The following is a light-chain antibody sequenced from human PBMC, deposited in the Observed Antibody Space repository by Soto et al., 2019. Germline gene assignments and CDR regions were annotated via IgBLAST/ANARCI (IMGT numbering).Light chain of an antibody. Sequence: QSVLTQSPSVSGAPGQRVTLSCTGSSSNIGAGYDVHWYQQLPGAAPKLLIYDNNNRPPGVPDRFSGSKSGASASLAITGLQAEDEADYYCQSYDTRLSGYVFGTGTKVTV. CDR1: SSNIGAGYD. CDR2: DNN. J-gene: IGLJ1*01. CDR3: QSYDTRLSGYV. V-gene: IGLV1-40*01.